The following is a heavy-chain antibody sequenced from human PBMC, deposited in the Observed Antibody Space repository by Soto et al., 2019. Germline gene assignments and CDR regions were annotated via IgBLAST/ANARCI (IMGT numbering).Heavy chain of an antibody. Sequence: SETLSLTCTVSGGSISSYYWSWIRQPPGKGLEWIGYIYYSGSTNYNPSLKSRVTISVDTSKNQFSLKLSSVTAADTAVYYCARDRGGGYEFDYWGQGTLVTVSS. J-gene: IGHJ4*02. CDR3: ARDRGGGYEFDY. V-gene: IGHV4-59*01. CDR2: IYYSGST. D-gene: IGHD5-18*01. CDR1: GGSISSYY.